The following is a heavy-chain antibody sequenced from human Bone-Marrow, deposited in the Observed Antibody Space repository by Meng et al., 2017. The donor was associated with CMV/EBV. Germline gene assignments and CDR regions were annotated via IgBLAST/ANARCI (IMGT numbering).Heavy chain of an antibody. J-gene: IGHJ1*01. CDR1: GYTFTSYY. D-gene: IGHD2-2*02. CDR3: ARDEVPAAISVYFQH. CDR2: INPSGGST. V-gene: IGHV1-46*01. Sequence: ASVKVSCKASGYTFTSYYMHWVRQAPGQGLEWMGIINPSGGSTSYAQKFQGRVTMTRDTSTSTVYMELSSLRSEDTAVYYCARDEVPAAISVYFQHWGQGTLVTVSS.